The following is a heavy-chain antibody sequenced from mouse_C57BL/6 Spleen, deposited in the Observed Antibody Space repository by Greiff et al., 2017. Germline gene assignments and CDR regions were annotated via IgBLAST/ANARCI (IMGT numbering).Heavy chain of an antibody. Sequence: ESGPGLVKPSQSLSLTCSVTGYSITSGYYWNWIRQFPGNKLEWMGYISYDGSNNYNPSLTNRISITRDTSKNQFFLKLNSVTTEDTATYYCASITTVVAHYYAMDYWGQGTSVTVSS. CDR3: ASITTVVAHYYAMDY. CDR1: GYSITSGYY. CDR2: ISYDGSN. J-gene: IGHJ4*01. V-gene: IGHV3-6*01. D-gene: IGHD1-1*01.